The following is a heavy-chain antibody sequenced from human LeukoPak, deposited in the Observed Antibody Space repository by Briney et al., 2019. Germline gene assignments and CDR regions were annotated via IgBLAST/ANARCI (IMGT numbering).Heavy chain of an antibody. J-gene: IGHJ6*03. CDR1: GGTFSSYA. Sequence: GASVKVSCKASGGTFSSYAISWVRQAPGQGLEWMGGIIPIFGTANYAQKFQGRVTITTDESTSTAHMELSSLRSEDTAVYYCAARSGWDYYYYYMDVWGKGTTVTVSS. CDR2: IIPIFGTA. CDR3: AARSGWDYYYYYMDV. D-gene: IGHD6-19*01. V-gene: IGHV1-69*05.